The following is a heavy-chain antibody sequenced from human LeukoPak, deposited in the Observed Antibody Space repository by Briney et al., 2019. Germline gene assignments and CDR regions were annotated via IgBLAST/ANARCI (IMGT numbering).Heavy chain of an antibody. CDR2: IYPGDSDA. CDR1: GYSFTTYW. D-gene: IGHD2-2*01. V-gene: IGHV5-51*01. Sequence: PGESLKISCRGSGYSFTTYWIGWVRQMPGKGLEWMGIIYPGDSDARYTPSFQGEVTMSVDKSMKTAYLQWSSLKASDTAMYYCARRQGCSSTSCPPDYWGQGTLVTVSP. CDR3: ARRQGCSSTSCPPDY. J-gene: IGHJ4*02.